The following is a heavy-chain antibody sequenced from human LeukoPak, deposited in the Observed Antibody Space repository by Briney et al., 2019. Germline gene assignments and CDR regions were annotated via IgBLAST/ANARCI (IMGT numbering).Heavy chain of an antibody. CDR2: IYYSGST. CDR3: ASSNLVYYDFWSGYPYGPNWFDP. CDR1: GGSFSAYY. D-gene: IGHD3-3*01. V-gene: IGHV4-34*01. Sequence: SETLSLTCAVYGGSFSAYYWTWIRQPPGKGLEWIGSIYYSGSTYYNPSLKSRVTISVDTSKNQFSLKLSSVTAADTAVYYCASSNLVYYDFWSGYPYGPNWFDPWGQGTLVTVSS. J-gene: IGHJ5*02.